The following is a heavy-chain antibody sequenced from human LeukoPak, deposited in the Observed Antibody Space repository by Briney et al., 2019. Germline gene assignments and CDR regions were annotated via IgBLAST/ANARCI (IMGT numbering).Heavy chain of an antibody. D-gene: IGHD3-22*01. J-gene: IGHJ3*01. V-gene: IGHV3-30*04. CDR3: AREGHTSGYCGTFDV. Sequence: GGSLRLSCVASGIAFSNSIMHWVRQAPGKGLEWVSAMSYDGFSKYYADSMRGRLTISRDDSKNTVYLQMKSLRPEDTAVYYCAREGHTSGYCGTFDVWGQGTTVAVS. CDR1: GIAFSNSI. CDR2: MSYDGFSK.